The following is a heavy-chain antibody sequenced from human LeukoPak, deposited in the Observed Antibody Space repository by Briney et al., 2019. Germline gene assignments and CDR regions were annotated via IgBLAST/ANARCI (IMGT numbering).Heavy chain of an antibody. D-gene: IGHD3-10*01. V-gene: IGHV3-48*03. CDR2: ISSSGSTI. Sequence: GGSLRLSCAASGFTFSSYEMNWVRQAPGKGLEWVSYISSSGSTINYADSVKGRFTISRDNARNSLYLQMNSLRAEDTAVYYCARVMVRGLGYYGMDVWGQGTTVTVSS. CDR1: GFTFSSYE. J-gene: IGHJ6*02. CDR3: ARVMVRGLGYYGMDV.